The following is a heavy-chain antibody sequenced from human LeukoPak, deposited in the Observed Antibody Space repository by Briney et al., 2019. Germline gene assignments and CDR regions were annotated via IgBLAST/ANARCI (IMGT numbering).Heavy chain of an antibody. CDR2: IIPIFGTA. J-gene: IGHJ4*02. Sequence: SVKVSCKASGGTFSSYAISWVRQAPGQGLEWMGGIIPIFGTANYAQKFQGRVTITVDESTSTAYMELSSLRSEDTAVYYCARELVSDTAMVYPLDYWGQGTLVTVSS. V-gene: IGHV1-69*13. D-gene: IGHD5-18*01. CDR1: GGTFSSYA. CDR3: ARELVSDTAMVYPLDY.